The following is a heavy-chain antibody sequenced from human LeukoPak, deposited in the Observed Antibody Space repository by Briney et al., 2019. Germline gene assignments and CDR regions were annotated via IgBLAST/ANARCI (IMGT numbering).Heavy chain of an antibody. CDR1: GFTFSDYY. V-gene: IGHV3-11*06. D-gene: IGHD1-26*01. CDR3: ARDFSGASRIDY. Sequence: GGSLRLSCAASGFTFSDYYMTWIRQAPGGELEWVSYISSSSGYTNYADSVKGRFTISTDNAKNSLYLQMNSLRAEDTAVYYCARDFSGASRIDYWGQGTLVTVSS. CDR2: ISSSSGYT. J-gene: IGHJ4*02.